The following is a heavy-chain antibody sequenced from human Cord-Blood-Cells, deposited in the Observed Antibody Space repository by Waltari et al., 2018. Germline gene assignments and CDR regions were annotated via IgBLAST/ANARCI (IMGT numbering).Heavy chain of an antibody. D-gene: IGHD3-22*01. CDR2: INHSGST. CDR1: GGSFSGYY. V-gene: IGHV4-34*01. Sequence: QVQLQQWGAGLLKPSETLSLTCAVYGGSFSGYYWSWIRQPPGKGLEWIGEINHSGSTNYNPSLKSRVTISGDTSKNQFALKLSSVTAADTAVYYCARVPDYYDSSGYYYFDYWGQGTLVTVSS. J-gene: IGHJ4*02. CDR3: ARVPDYYDSSGYYYFDY.